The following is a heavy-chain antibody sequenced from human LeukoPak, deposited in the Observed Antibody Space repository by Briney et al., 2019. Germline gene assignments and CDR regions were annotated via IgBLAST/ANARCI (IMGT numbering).Heavy chain of an antibody. CDR2: IYSGGST. D-gene: IGHD6-19*01. J-gene: IGHJ4*02. CDR3: ASIAVAGI. V-gene: IGHV3-53*01. Sequence: GGSLRLSCAASGFTVSGNYMSWVRQAPGKGLEWVSIIYSGGSTFYAGSVKGRFTISRDNSKNTLYLHMSSLRAEDTAVYYCASIAVAGIWGQGTLVTVSS. CDR1: GFTVSGNY.